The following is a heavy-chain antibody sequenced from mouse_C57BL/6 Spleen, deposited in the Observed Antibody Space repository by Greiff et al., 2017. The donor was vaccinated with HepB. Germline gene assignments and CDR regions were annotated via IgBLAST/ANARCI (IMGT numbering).Heavy chain of an antibody. CDR2: INPNYGTT. Sequence: EVQVVESGPELVKPGASVKISCKASGYSFTDYNMSWVKQSNGKSLEWIGVINPNYGTTTYNQKFKGKATLTVDQSSSTAYMQLNSLTSEDSAVYYCAVEGSYYSNSFAYWGQGTLVTVSA. CDR1: GYSFTDYN. D-gene: IGHD2-5*01. V-gene: IGHV1-39*01. J-gene: IGHJ3*01. CDR3: AVEGSYYSNSFAY.